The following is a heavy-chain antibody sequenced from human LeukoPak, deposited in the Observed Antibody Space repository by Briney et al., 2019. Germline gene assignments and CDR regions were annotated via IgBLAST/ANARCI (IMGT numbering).Heavy chain of an antibody. D-gene: IGHD1-7*01. V-gene: IGHV3-23*01. CDR3: AKGLELLLDHDAFDI. Sequence: GGSLRLSCAASGFTVSSNYMSWVRQAPGKGLEWVSAISGSGGSTYYADSVKGRFTISRDNSKNTLYLQMNSLRAEDTAVYYCAKGLELLLDHDAFDIWGQGTMVTVSS. J-gene: IGHJ3*02. CDR1: GFTVSSNY. CDR2: ISGSGGST.